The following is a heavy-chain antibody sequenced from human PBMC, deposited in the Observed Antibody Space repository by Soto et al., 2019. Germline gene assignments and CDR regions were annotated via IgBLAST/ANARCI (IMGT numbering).Heavy chain of an antibody. CDR3: ARDVLGYSYGTHYLHSYYGMDV. D-gene: IGHD5-18*01. V-gene: IGHV3-33*01. CDR2: IWYDGSNK. Sequence: GGSLRLSCAASGFTFSSYGMHWVRQAPGKGLEWVAVIWYDGSNKYYADSVKGRFTISRDNSKNTLYLQMNSLRAEDTAVYYCARDVLGYSYGTHYLHSYYGMDVWGQGPTVTVSS. CDR1: GFTFSSYG. J-gene: IGHJ6*02.